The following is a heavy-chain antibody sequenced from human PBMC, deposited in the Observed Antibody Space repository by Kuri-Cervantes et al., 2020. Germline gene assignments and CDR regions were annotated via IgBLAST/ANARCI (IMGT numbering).Heavy chain of an antibody. D-gene: IGHD3-3*01. CDR1: GYTFTSYG. Sequence: ASVKVSCKASGYTFTSYGISWVRQAPGQGLEWMGWISAYNGNTNYAQKLQGRVAMTTDTSTSTAYMELRSLRSEDTAVYYCAGGPSFRSPGVDPWGQGTLVTVSS. J-gene: IGHJ5*02. CDR3: AGGPSFRSPGVDP. CDR2: ISAYNGNT. V-gene: IGHV1-18*01.